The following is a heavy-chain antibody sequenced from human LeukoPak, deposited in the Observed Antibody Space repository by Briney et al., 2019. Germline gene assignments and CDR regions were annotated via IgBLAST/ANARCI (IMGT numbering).Heavy chain of an antibody. CDR3: ARVPVVSSSWYSGILHTNWFDP. Sequence: ASVKVSCKASGYTFTGYYMHWVRQAPGQGLEWMGWINPNSGGTNYAQKFQGGVTMTRDTSISTAYMELSRLRSDDTAVYYCARVPVVSSSWYSGILHTNWFDPWGQGTLVTVSS. V-gene: IGHV1-2*02. CDR2: INPNSGGT. J-gene: IGHJ5*02. CDR1: GYTFTGYY. D-gene: IGHD6-13*01.